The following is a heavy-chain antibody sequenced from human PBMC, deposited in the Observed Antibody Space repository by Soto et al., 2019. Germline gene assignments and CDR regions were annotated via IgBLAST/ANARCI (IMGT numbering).Heavy chain of an antibody. J-gene: IGHJ4*02. CDR2: IYYSGST. CDR3: AREAERSGYCSGGSCYYFDY. CDR1: GGSISSYY. D-gene: IGHD2-15*01. Sequence: SETLSLTCTVSGGSISSYYWSWIRQPPGKGLEWIGYIYYSGSTNYNPSLKSRVTISVDTSKTPFSLKLSSVTAADTAVYYCAREAERSGYCSGGSCYYFDYWGQGTLVTVSS. V-gene: IGHV4-59*01.